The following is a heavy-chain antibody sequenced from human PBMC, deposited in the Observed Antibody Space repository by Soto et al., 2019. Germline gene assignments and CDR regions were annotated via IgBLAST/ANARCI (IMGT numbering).Heavy chain of an antibody. CDR3: ARETDTSMVDY. D-gene: IGHD5-18*01. J-gene: IGHJ4*02. CDR2: LNPRNGQT. Sequence: QVQLVQSGAEVQKPGASVKVSCQTSGYNFSAYYFNWVRQAAGQGPEWMGWLNPRNGQTGYVQKFRGRVTMTRDTSIATVYLELSSLTSEDTAIYFCARETDTSMVDYWGQGTLVTVSS. V-gene: IGHV1-8*01. CDR1: GYNFSAYY.